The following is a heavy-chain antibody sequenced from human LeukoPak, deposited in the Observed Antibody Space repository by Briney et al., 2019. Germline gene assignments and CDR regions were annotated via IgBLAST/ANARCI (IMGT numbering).Heavy chain of an antibody. CDR2: IYYSGST. D-gene: IGHD3-22*01. CDR3: ARETRSPHYYDSSGFYDY. CDR1: GGSISIYY. Sequence: SETLSLTCTVFGGSISIYYWSWIRQPPGKGLEWIGYIYYSGSTNYNPSLKSRVTISVDTSKNQFSLKLSSVTAADTAVYYCARETRSPHYYDSSGFYDYWGQGTLVTVSS. J-gene: IGHJ4*02. V-gene: IGHV4-59*01.